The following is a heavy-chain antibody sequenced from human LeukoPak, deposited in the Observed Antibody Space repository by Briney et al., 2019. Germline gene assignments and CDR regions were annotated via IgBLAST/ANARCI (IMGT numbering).Heavy chain of an antibody. D-gene: IGHD6-19*01. V-gene: IGHV3-23*01. CDR2: ISGSGGST. CDR3: AKEGPGSSGWYDAFDI. Sequence: GGSLRLSCAASGFVFSSYTMSWVRQAPGKGLEWVSAISGSGGSTYYADSVKGRFTISRDNSKNTLYLQMNSLRAEDTAVYYCAKEGPGSSGWYDAFDIWGQGTMVTVSS. J-gene: IGHJ3*02. CDR1: GFVFSSYT.